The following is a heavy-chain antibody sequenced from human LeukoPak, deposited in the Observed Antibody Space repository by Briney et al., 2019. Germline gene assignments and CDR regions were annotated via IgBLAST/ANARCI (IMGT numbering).Heavy chain of an antibody. V-gene: IGHV3-21*01. J-gene: IGHJ4*02. Sequence: PGGSLRLSCAASGFTFSSYSMNWVRQAPGKGLEWVSSISSSSSYIYYADSVKGRFTISRDNAKNSLYLQMNSLRAEDTAVYYCARVVAARRVGDYYFDYWGQGTLVTVSS. CDR3: ARVVAARRVGDYYFDY. CDR2: ISSSSSYI. CDR1: GFTFSSYS. D-gene: IGHD6-6*01.